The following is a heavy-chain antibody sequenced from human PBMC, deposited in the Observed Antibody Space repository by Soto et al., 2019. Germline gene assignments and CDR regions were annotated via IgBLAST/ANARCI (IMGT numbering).Heavy chain of an antibody. D-gene: IGHD5-12*01. CDR3: ANLSPRVATILFHSSVVH. CDR2: ISGIGGST. Sequence: PGGSLRLSCAASGFTFSSYAMSWVRQAPGKGLEWVSSISGIGGSTYYADSVKGRFTISRDNSKNTLYLQMNSLRAEDTAVYYCANLSPRVATILFHSSVVHWGQGTLVTVSS. J-gene: IGHJ4*02. CDR1: GFTFSSYA. V-gene: IGHV3-23*01.